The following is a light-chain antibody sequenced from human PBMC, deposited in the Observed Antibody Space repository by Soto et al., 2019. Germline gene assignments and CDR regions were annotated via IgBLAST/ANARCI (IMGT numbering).Light chain of an antibody. V-gene: IGKV1-5*01. J-gene: IGKJ4*01. CDR1: QSVTSR. Sequence: DIQMTQSPSTLSASVGDRVTITCRASQSVTSRLAWYQQKPEKAPKLLIYGASNLESGVPSRFSGSGSGTEFTLTISSLQPEDFATYYCQQYNSYSLTFGGGTTVEIK. CDR3: QQYNSYSLT. CDR2: GAS.